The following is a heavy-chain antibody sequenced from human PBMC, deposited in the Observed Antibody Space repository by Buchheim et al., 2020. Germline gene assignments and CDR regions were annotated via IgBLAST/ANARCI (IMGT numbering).Heavy chain of an antibody. CDR1: RGTFDNYP. J-gene: IGHJ4*02. Sequence: VHLVQSGAEVKKPGSSLKVSCKASRGTFDNYPITWVRQAPGQGLEWMGGILPVVGTANYAQKFQGRVTITADMSTSTGYMDLRSLRSEDTAVYYCARADSSASSDYFDHWGQGTL. CDR3: ARADSSASSDYFDH. V-gene: IGHV1-69*06. D-gene: IGHD6-25*01. CDR2: ILPVVGTA.